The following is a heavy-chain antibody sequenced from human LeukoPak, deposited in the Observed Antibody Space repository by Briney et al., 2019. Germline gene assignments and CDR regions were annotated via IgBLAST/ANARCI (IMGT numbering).Heavy chain of an antibody. V-gene: IGHV3-23*01. D-gene: IGHD3-10*01. CDR2: ITNSGDNT. J-gene: IGHJ4*02. CDR3: AKDWGIILSNYYFDY. CDR1: GFTFSNSA. Sequence: GGSLRLSCAASGFTFSNSAMSWVRQSPGKGLEWVSGITNSGDNTYYPDSVKGRFTISRDNSRNTLYLQMNSLRAEDTAVYYCAKDWGIILSNYYFDYWGQGTLVTVSS.